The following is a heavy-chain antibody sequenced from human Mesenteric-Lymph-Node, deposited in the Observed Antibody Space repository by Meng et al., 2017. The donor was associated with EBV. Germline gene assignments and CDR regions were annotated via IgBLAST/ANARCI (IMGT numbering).Heavy chain of an antibody. Sequence: GPRSLSGPGLLNPPGSLSLASAVAGCYTSSYNWVGWVRQPPGKGLEWIGEIYHSGSTNNNPSLRSRVTISVDKSKNQFSLRLSSVTAADTAVYYCAKVDGSGRSNWFDPWGQGTLVTVSS. CDR2: IYHSGST. D-gene: IGHD3-10*01. J-gene: IGHJ5*02. V-gene: IGHV4-4*03. CDR3: AKVDGSGRSNWFDP. CDR1: GCYTSSYNW.